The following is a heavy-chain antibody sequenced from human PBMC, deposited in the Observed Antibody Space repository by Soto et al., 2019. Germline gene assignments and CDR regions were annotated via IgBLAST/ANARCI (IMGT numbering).Heavy chain of an antibody. CDR1: GYTFSDYG. J-gene: IGHJ2*01. CDR3: ARSYNYGSYWYFDL. V-gene: IGHV1-18*04. CDR2: ISISSGNT. D-gene: IGHD3-10*01. Sequence: GSSVKVSCKASGYTFSDYGITWVRQAPGQGLEWMGWISISSGNTHFEESLQGRVTMTSDKTSTAYMELWRLRSDDSAMYYCARSYNYGSYWYFDLWGRGPLVTVSS.